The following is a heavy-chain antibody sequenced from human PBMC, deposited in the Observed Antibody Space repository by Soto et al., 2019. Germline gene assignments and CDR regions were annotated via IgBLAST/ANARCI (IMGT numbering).Heavy chain of an antibody. Sequence: TSETLSLTCTVSGGSISSSSYYWGWIRQPPGKGLEWIGSIYYSGSTYYNPSLKSRVTISVDTSKNQFSLKLSSVTAADTAVYYCARLLLYSSSWSDAEYFQHWGQGTLVTVSS. CDR2: IYYSGST. J-gene: IGHJ1*01. CDR1: GGSISSSSYY. V-gene: IGHV4-39*01. D-gene: IGHD6-13*01. CDR3: ARLLLYSSSWSDAEYFQH.